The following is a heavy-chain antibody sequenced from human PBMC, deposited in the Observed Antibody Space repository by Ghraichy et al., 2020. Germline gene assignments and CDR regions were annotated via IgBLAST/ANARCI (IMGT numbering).Heavy chain of an antibody. CDR1: GFTFSSYA. V-gene: IGHV3-30-3*01. CDR3: ARGIGFGPSNWFDP. D-gene: IGHD3-10*01. CDR2: ISYDGSNK. Sequence: GGSLRLSCAASGFTFSSYAMHWVRQAPGKGLEWVAVISYDGSNKYYADSVKGRFTISRDNSKNTLYLQMNSLRAEDTAVYYCARGIGFGPSNWFDPWGQGTLVTVSS. J-gene: IGHJ5*02.